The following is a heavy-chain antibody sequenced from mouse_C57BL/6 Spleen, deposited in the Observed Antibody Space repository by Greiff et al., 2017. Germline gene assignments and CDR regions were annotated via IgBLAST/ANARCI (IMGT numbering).Heavy chain of an antibody. V-gene: IGHV1-72*01. CDR3: ARDTTAQYYYAMDY. CDR2: IDPNSGGT. CDR1: GYTFTSYW. D-gene: IGHD1-2*01. J-gene: IGHJ4*01. Sequence: QVQLQQSGAELVKPGASVKLSCKASGYTFTSYWMHWVKQRPGRGLEWIGRIDPNSGGTKYNEKFKSKATLTVDKPSSTAYMQLSSLTSEDSAVYYCARDTTAQYYYAMDYWGQGTSVTLSS.